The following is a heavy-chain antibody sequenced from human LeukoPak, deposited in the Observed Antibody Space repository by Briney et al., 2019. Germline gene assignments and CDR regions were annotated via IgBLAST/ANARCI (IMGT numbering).Heavy chain of an antibody. CDR3: AKDQYYEQYYFDY. D-gene: IGHD3-22*01. V-gene: IGHV3-23*03. CDR2: IYSGGST. Sequence: GSLRLSCAASGFTFSSYAMSWVRQTPVKGLEWVSVIYSGGSTYYADSVKGRFTISRDNSKNTLYLQMNSLRAEDTAVYYCAKDQYYEQYYFDYWGQGTLVTVSS. J-gene: IGHJ4*02. CDR1: GFTFSSYA.